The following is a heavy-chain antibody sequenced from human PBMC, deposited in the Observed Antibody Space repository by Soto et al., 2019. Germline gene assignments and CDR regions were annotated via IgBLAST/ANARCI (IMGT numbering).Heavy chain of an antibody. CDR2: ISGSGGTT. V-gene: IGHV3-23*01. CDR1: GFTFRNYA. Sequence: VQLLESGGGLVQPGGSLRLSCAASGFTFRNYAMSWARQAPGKRLEWVSAISGSGGTTHYADSVKGRFTISRDNSKNTLYLQMNSLRVEDTAVYYCAKDRSSTSCYAFDYWGQGSLVTVSS. D-gene: IGHD2-2*01. J-gene: IGHJ4*02. CDR3: AKDRSSTSCYAFDY.